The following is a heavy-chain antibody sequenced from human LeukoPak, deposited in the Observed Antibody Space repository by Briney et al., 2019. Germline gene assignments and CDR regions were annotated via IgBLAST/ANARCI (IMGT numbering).Heavy chain of an antibody. CDR2: IYTSGST. D-gene: IGHD3-22*01. V-gene: IGHV4-4*07. Sequence: PSETLSLTCTVSGGSSNNYYWSWIRQSAGKGLEWIGRIYTSGSTNYNPSLKSRVSMSVDTSKNQSSLRLRSVTAADTAVYYCASESGYYYDSSGYTFDYWGRGILVTVSS. J-gene: IGHJ4*02. CDR3: ASESGYYYDSSGYTFDY. CDR1: GGSSNNYY.